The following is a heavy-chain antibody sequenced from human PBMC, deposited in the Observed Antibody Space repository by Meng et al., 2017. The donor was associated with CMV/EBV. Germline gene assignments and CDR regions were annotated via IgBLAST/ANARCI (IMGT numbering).Heavy chain of an antibody. CDR1: GFTFSSYW. CDR3: ARESTIFGVVISP. Sequence: GSLRLSCAASGFTFSSYWMSWVRQAPGKGLEWVANIKQDGSEKYYVDSVKGRFTISRDNAKSSLYLQMNSLRAEDTAVYYCARESTIFGVVISPWGQGTLVTVSS. D-gene: IGHD3-3*01. J-gene: IGHJ5*02. V-gene: IGHV3-7*01. CDR2: IKQDGSEK.